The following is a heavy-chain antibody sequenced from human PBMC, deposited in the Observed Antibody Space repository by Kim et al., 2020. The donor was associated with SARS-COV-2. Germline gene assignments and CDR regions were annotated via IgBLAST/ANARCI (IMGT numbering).Heavy chain of an antibody. CDR2: IFSGGST. V-gene: IGHV3-53*01. CDR1: GFSVSSNY. J-gene: IGHJ4*02. CDR3: ARDALLIY. Sequence: GGSLRLSCAASGFSVSSNYLTWVRQAPGKGLELVSVIFSGGSTQYADSVRGRFTISRDNSKNTLYLHMNSLRVEDTAVYFCARDALLIYWGQGTLVTVS. D-gene: IGHD1-26*01.